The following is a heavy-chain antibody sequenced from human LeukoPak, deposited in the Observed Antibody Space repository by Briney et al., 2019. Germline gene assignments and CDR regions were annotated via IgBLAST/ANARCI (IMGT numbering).Heavy chain of an antibody. CDR3: ARTDIVDGYYYYGMDV. V-gene: IGHV4-39*07. D-gene: IGHD2-15*01. Sequence: SETLSLTCTVSGGSIITSSYYWGWIRQPPGKGLEWIGSIYYSGSTYYNPSLKSRVTISVDTSKNQFSLKLSSVTAADTAVYYCARTDIVDGYYYYGMDVWGQGTTVTVSS. J-gene: IGHJ6*02. CDR2: IYYSGST. CDR1: GGSIITSSYY.